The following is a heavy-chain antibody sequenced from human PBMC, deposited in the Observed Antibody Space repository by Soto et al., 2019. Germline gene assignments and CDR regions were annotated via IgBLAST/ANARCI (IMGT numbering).Heavy chain of an antibody. CDR1: GYTFTGYY. V-gene: IGHV1-2*02. Sequence: QVQLVQSGAEVKKPGASVKVSCKASGYTFTGYYLHWVRQAPGQGLEWMGWINPHSGDTNYAQKFQGRVTMTRDTSISTAYMELSRPRSDDTAVYYCARLDTAMVTLDYWGQGTLVTVSS. J-gene: IGHJ4*02. CDR2: INPHSGDT. CDR3: ARLDTAMVTLDY. D-gene: IGHD5-18*01.